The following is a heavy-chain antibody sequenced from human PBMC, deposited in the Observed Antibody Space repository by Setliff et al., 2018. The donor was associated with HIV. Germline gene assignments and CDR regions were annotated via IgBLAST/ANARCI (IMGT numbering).Heavy chain of an antibody. D-gene: IGHD1-26*01. V-gene: IGHV4-38-2*01. CDR1: FYSISSSGYY. Sequence: KPSETLSLTCAVSFYSISSSGYYWGWLRQPPGKGLEWIGSIYHSGSTYYNPSLKSRVTISVDTSKNQFSLKLSSVTAADTAVYYCARGELLPGWFDPWGQGTLVTVSS. J-gene: IGHJ5*02. CDR2: IYHSGST. CDR3: ARGELLPGWFDP.